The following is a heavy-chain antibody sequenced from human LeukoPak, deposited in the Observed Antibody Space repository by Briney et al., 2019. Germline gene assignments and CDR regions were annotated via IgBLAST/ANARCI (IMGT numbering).Heavy chain of an antibody. V-gene: IGHV4-39*06. CDR3: ARGGYYGSGNDFRFDP. Sequence: SVTLSLTCTVSGGSVSSSSYYWGWIGQPPGKGLEWIGSIYYSGSTYYNPSLKSRVTISVDTSKYQFPLKLSSVTAADTAVYYCARGGYYGSGNDFRFDPWGQGTLVTVSS. CDR2: IYYSGST. CDR1: GGSVSSSSYY. J-gene: IGHJ5*02. D-gene: IGHD3-10*01.